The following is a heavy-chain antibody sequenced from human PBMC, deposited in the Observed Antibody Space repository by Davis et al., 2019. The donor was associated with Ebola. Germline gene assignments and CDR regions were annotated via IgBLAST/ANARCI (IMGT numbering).Heavy chain of an antibody. D-gene: IGHD3-10*01. CDR2: IGSDGSKK. CDR3: ARGHHVLYVFGYYGSGSGFDP. V-gene: IGHV3-33*01. J-gene: IGHJ5*02. CDR1: GFTFRNYV. Sequence: GGSLRLSCAASGFTFRNYVMHWVRLAPGKGLEWVAVIGSDGSKKYYVGSVKGRFTISRDNSKNMLYLQMNSLRAEDTAVYYCARGHHVLYVFGYYGSGSGFDPWGQGTLVTVSS.